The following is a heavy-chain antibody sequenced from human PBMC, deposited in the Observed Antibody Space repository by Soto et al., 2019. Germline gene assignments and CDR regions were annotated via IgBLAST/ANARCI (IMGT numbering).Heavy chain of an antibody. Sequence: QTLSLTCAISGDSVSSNSAAWNWIRQSPSRGLEWLGRTYYRSKWYNDYAVSVKSRITINPDTSKNQFSLQLNSVTPEDTAVYCCARGEEYSSSGVLYYYYGMDVWGQGTTVTVSS. V-gene: IGHV6-1*01. CDR1: GDSVSSNSAA. J-gene: IGHJ6*02. D-gene: IGHD6-6*01. CDR3: ARGEEYSSSGVLYYYYGMDV. CDR2: TYYRSKWYN.